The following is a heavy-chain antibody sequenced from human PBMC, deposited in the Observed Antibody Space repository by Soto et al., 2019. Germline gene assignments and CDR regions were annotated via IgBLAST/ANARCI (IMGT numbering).Heavy chain of an antibody. CDR1: GFTFSSYD. D-gene: IGHD6-25*01. CDR2: ISSSSSTI. CDR3: AGHGGQRLNWFDP. J-gene: IGHJ5*02. Sequence: EVQLVESGGGLVQPGGSLRLSCAASGFTFSSYDMNWVRQAPGKGLEWVSYISSSSSTIYYADSVKGRFTISRDNAKNSLYLQMNSLRAEDTAVYYCAGHGGQRLNWFDPWGQGILVTVSS. V-gene: IGHV3-48*01.